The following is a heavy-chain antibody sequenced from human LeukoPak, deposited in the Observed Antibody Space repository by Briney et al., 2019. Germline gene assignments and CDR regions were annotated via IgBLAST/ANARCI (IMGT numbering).Heavy chain of an antibody. CDR1: GFTFSSYS. CDR3: ARRIAAAGTSWYFDL. J-gene: IGHJ2*01. CDR2: ISSSSSYI. Sequence: GSLRLSCAASGFTFSSYSMNWVRQAPGKGLEWVSSISSSSSYIYCADSVKGRFTISRDNAKDSLYLQMNSLRAEDTAVYYCARRIAAAGTSWYFDLWGRGTLVTVSS. D-gene: IGHD6-13*01. V-gene: IGHV3-21*01.